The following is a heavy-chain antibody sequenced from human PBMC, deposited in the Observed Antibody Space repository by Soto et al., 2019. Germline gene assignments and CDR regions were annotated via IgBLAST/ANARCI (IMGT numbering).Heavy chain of an antibody. Sequence: QVQLQESGPGLVKPSETLSLTCTVSGGSVSSGSYYWGWIRQPPGKGLEWIGYIYHSGGTNYNPSLKSRVTISVDTSTNQFSLSLTSVTDTDTAVYYCARLSAAWFDPWGQGTLVTVAS. J-gene: IGHJ5*02. D-gene: IGHD6-19*01. V-gene: IGHV4-61*01. CDR3: ARLSAAWFDP. CDR2: IYHSGGT. CDR1: GGSVSSGSYY.